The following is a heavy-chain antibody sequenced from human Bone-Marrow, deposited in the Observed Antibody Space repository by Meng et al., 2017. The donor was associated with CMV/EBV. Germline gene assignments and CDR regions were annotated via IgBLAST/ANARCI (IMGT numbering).Heavy chain of an antibody. CDR1: ISSG. V-gene: IGHV3-33*06. Sequence: ISSGIDLGRQTLAKGLEWVQVIWYDATNKYYADSLKHRFPISRDHSKHTLYLQMNSLRAEDTAVYYCAKERVYHYGLGGGYFDYWGQGILVTVSS. D-gene: IGHD3-10*01. CDR3: AKERVYHYGLGGGYFDY. CDR2: IWYDATNK. J-gene: IGHJ4*02.